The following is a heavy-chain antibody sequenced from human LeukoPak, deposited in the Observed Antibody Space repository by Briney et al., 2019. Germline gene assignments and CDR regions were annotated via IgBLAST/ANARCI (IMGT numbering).Heavy chain of an antibody. D-gene: IGHD6-13*01. Sequence: GSLRLSCAASGFTFSTYTIHWVRQAPGEGLEWVAVTSYDGTNTYYADSVKGRFTISRDNSKNTLYLQMNSLRAEDTAVYYRAREGAAAGNFDYWGQGTLVTVSS. J-gene: IGHJ4*02. V-gene: IGHV3-30*04. CDR1: GFTFSTYT. CDR2: TSYDGTNT. CDR3: AREGAAAGNFDY.